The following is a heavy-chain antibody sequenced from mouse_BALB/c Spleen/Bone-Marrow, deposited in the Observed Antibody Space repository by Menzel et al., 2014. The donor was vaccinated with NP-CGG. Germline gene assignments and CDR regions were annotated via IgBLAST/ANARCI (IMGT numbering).Heavy chain of an antibody. CDR2: IWAGGTT. CDR1: GFSLTSYG. D-gene: IGHD2-4*01. CDR3: ARDRGITSMDH. Sequence: VKLVESGPGLVAPSQSLSITCTVSGFSLTSYGVYWVRQPPGKGLEWLGVIWAGGTTNYNSALMSRLTISKDNSKSXVFLKMNSLQTDDTAMYYCARDRGITSMDHWGQGTSVTVSS. J-gene: IGHJ4*01. V-gene: IGHV2-9*02.